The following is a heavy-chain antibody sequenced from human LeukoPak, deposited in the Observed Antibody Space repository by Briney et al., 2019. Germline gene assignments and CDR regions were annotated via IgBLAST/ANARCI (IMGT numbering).Heavy chain of an antibody. Sequence: GASVTVSCKASGYTFTGYYMHWVRQAPGQGLEWMGWINPNSGGTNYAQKFQGRVTMTRDTSISTAYMELSRLRSDDTAVYYCASDRDCSGGSCYHRRLDYYGMDVWGQGTTVTVSS. CDR1: GYTFTGYY. CDR2: INPNSGGT. D-gene: IGHD2-15*01. V-gene: IGHV1-2*02. CDR3: ASDRDCSGGSCYHRRLDYYGMDV. J-gene: IGHJ6*02.